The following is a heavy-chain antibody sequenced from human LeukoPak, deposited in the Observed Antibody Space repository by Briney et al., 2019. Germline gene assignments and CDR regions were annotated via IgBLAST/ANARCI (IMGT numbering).Heavy chain of an antibody. Sequence: PSETLSLTCTVSGGSISADYWSWIRQPAGKGLEWIGRIYRSGTTNYNPSLRSRVTMSVDTSKNQFSLRLKSVTAADTAVYYCARDRSYDSTGYYNFDYWGQGTLVTVSS. J-gene: IGHJ4*02. CDR3: ARDRSYDSTGYYNFDY. V-gene: IGHV4-4*07. CDR1: GGSISADY. CDR2: IYRSGTT. D-gene: IGHD3-22*01.